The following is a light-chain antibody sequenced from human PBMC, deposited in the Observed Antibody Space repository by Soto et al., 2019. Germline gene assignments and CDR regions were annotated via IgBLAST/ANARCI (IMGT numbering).Light chain of an antibody. Sequence: EIVMTQSPATLSVSPGERATLSCRVSQSISNNLAWYQQKPGQAPSLLIYGASTRATGIPARFSGSGSGTEFTLTISSLQSEDSAVYYCQQYNNWPPRTFGQGTKLEIK. J-gene: IGKJ2*01. CDR3: QQYNNWPPRT. CDR2: GAS. CDR1: QSISNN. V-gene: IGKV3-15*01.